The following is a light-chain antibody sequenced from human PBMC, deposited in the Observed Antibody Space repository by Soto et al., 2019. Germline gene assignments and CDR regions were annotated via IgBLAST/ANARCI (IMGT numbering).Light chain of an antibody. CDR3: QSYDSSLSGSV. V-gene: IGLV1-44*01. CDR1: SSNIGSNI. CDR2: SNN. J-gene: IGLJ1*01. Sequence: QSVLTQPPSASGTPGQRVTISCSGGSSNIGSNIVNWYQQLPGTAPKVLIYSNNQRPSGVPDRFSGSKSGTSASLAITGLQAEDEADYYCQSYDSSLSGSVFGTGTKVTVL.